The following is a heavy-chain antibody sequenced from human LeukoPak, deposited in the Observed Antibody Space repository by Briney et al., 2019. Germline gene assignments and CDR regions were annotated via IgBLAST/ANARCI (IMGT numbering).Heavy chain of an antibody. V-gene: IGHV1-69*05. J-gene: IGHJ4*02. Sequence: SVKVSCKASGGTFISYAISWVRQAPGQGLEWMGGIIPIFGTANYAQKFQGRVTITTDESTSTAYMELSSLRSEDTAVYYCARVATPPVLRYFDWLSFFDYWGQGTLVTVSS. CDR3: ARVATPPVLRYFDWLSFFDY. D-gene: IGHD3-9*01. CDR2: IIPIFGTA. CDR1: GGTFISYA.